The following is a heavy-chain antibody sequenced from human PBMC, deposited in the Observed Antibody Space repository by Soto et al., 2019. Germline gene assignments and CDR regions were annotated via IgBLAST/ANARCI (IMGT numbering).Heavy chain of an antibody. CDR3: AKERASIAAAGTLDY. CDR1: GFTFSSYG. D-gene: IGHD6-13*01. V-gene: IGHV3-30*18. CDR2: ISYDGSNK. Sequence: GGSLRLSCAASGFTFSSYGMHWVRQAPGKGLEWVAVISYDGSNKYYADSVKGRFTISRDNSKNTLYLQMNSLRAEDTAVYYCAKERASIAAAGTLDYWGQGTLVTVSS. J-gene: IGHJ4*02.